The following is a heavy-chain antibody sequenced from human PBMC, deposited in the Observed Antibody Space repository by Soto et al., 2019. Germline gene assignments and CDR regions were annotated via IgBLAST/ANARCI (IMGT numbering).Heavy chain of an antibody. D-gene: IGHD3-22*01. Sequence: QVRLVQSGAEVKRPGASVKVSCRASGYTFVDYALHWVRQAPGQGLEWVGWMNPKTGNIKPSHKSEDRVPITRDTATSTAYMELSGLRSEDTAVYFCTREAVVAENWFDPWGQGTLVTVSS. J-gene: IGHJ5*02. CDR2: MNPKTGNI. V-gene: IGHV1-3*01. CDR3: TREAVVAENWFDP. CDR1: GYTFVDYA.